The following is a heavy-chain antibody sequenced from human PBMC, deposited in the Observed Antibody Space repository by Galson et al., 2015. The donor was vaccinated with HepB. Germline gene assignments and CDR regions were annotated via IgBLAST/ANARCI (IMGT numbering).Heavy chain of an antibody. CDR1: GYTLTELS. CDR2: FDPEDGET. V-gene: IGHV1-24*01. D-gene: IGHD3-10*01. J-gene: IGHJ3*01. Sequence: SVKVSCKVSGYTLTELSMHWVRQAPGKGLEWMGGFDPEDGETTYAQKFQGRVTMTEETSTDTAYMELSSLRSEDTAVYYCATLLFSEDCMVRGVVTFGWGQGTMVTVSP. CDR3: ATLLFSEDCMVRGVVTFG.